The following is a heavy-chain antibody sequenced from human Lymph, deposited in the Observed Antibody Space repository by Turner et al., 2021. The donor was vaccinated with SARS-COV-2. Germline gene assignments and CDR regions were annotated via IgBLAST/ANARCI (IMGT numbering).Heavy chain of an antibody. CDR1: GGTFSTYV. J-gene: IGHJ3*02. D-gene: IGHD1-26*01. Sequence: QVQLVQPGAEVKRPGSSLEVSRKASGGTFSTYVISWVRQAPGQGLEWMGGIIPILGKANYAQKFQGRVTITADKSTSTAYMELSSLRSEDTAVYHCARRHSGNYDAFDIWGQGTMVTVSS. V-gene: IGHV1-69*10. CDR2: IIPILGKA. CDR3: ARRHSGNYDAFDI.